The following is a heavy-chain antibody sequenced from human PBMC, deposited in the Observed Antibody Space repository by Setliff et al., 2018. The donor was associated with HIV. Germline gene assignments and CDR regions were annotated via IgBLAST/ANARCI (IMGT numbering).Heavy chain of an antibody. Sequence: PGESLKISCAASGFTFSSYWMHWVRQVPGKGLVWVSRINSDGSSTTYADFVKGRFTISRDNAKNTLYLQMNSLRAEDTAVYSCARARGGNSEWSYWGQGTLVTVS. CDR3: ARARGGNSEWSY. D-gene: IGHD2-15*01. CDR1: GFTFSSYW. V-gene: IGHV3-74*03. J-gene: IGHJ4*02. CDR2: INSDGSST.